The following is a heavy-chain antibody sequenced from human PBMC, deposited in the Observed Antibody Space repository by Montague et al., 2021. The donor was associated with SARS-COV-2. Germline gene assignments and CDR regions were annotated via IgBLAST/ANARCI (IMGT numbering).Heavy chain of an antibody. V-gene: IGHV4-34*01. J-gene: IGHJ3*02. Sequence: SETLSLTCAISGGSFSNYYWSWIRQPPGKGLEWIGEVNQSGTTIYNPSVKSGVTISEDTPKNQFYLRLNSVTAADTAVYYCARGWRPVVVPGAGPAGRAFDIWGQGTMVTVSS. CDR1: GGSFSNYY. CDR2: VNQSGTT. D-gene: IGHD2-2*01. CDR3: ARGWRPVVVPGAGPAGRAFDI.